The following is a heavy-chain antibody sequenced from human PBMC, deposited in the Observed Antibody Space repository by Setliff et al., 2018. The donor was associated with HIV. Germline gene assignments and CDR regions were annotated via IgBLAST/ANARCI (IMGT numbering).Heavy chain of an antibody. Sequence: SETLSLTCTVSGGSIRSGPYYWSWIRQPAGKGLEWIGQIYTSGSTNYNPSLASRVTISLDTANNHFSLNLRSVTAADTAVYYCSRQQLDGFRYKYYYMDVWGKGTTVTVSS. J-gene: IGHJ6*03. D-gene: IGHD6-13*01. CDR1: GGSIRSGPYY. CDR2: IYTSGST. CDR3: SRQQLDGFRYKYYYMDV. V-gene: IGHV4-61*09.